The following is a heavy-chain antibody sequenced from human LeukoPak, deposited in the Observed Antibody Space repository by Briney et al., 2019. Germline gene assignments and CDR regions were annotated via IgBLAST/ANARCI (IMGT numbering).Heavy chain of an antibody. CDR2: IYYSGST. CDR1: AGSISSGDYY. J-gene: IGHJ4*02. Sequence: SQTLSLTCTVSAGSISSGDYYWSWILQPPWKGLEWIGYIYYSGSTYNNPSLKSRVTISVDTSKSQFSLKLSSVTAADTAVYYCARETPTGPFDYWGQGTLVTVSS. CDR3: ARETPTGPFDY. V-gene: IGHV4-30-4*01. D-gene: IGHD3-10*01.